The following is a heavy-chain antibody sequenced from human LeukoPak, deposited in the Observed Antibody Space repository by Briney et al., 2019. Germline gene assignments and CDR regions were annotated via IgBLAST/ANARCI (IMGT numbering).Heavy chain of an antibody. Sequence: RASVRHSCKASGYTFTSYGISWVRQAPGQGLEWMGWISAYNGNTNYAQKLQGRVTMTTDTSTSTAYMELRSLRSDDTAVYYCARVGESGSYPLIGFWGQGTLVTVSS. CDR2: ISAYNGNT. CDR3: ARVGESGSYPLIGF. CDR1: GYTFTSYG. D-gene: IGHD1-26*01. V-gene: IGHV1-18*01. J-gene: IGHJ4*02.